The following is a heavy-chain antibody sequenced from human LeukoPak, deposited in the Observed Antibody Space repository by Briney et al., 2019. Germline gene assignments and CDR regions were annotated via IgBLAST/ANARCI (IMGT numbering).Heavy chain of an antibody. V-gene: IGHV3-23*01. CDR2: VSGGCGST. CDR1: GYTFSNFA. D-gene: IGHD2-15*01. Sequence: GRTVRLLCAASGYTFSNFAMNWVRDARARGLEWGSVVSGGCGSTYYAASAKGRFTISRDNSKNTVFLQMNSLRVEDTALYYCAKDWSICSNTYYFDSWGQGTLVTVSS. CDR3: AKDWSICSNTYYFDS. J-gene: IGHJ4*02.